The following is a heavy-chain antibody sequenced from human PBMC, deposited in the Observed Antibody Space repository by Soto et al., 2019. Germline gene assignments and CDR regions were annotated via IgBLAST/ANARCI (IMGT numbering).Heavy chain of an antibody. CDR3: ARASITMIRGIISFDF. CDR1: GGSISTGDYY. V-gene: IGHV4-30-4*01. J-gene: IGHJ4*02. CDR2: IYSSGRT. D-gene: IGHD3-10*01. Sequence: QVQLQESGPGLVKPSQTLSLTCTVSGGSISTGDYYWSWIRQPPGKGLEWIGYIYSSGRTYYNPSLKSRVTISVDTSQNQLSLKLTSVTAADTAFYYCARASITMIRGIISFDFWGQGTLVTVSS.